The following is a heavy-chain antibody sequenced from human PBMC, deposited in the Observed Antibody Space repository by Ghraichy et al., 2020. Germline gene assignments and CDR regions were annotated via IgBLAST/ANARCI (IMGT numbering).Heavy chain of an antibody. CDR2: IYYSGST. V-gene: IGHV4-59*01. Sequence: SETLSLTCTVYGGSISSYYWSWIRQPPGKGLEWIGYIYYSGSTNHNPSLKSRVTISVDTSKNQFSLKLSSVTAADTAVYYCARLREGYCSSISCYNKWFDPWGQGTMDTVSS. CDR1: GGSISSYY. J-gene: IGHJ5*02. CDR3: ARLREGYCSSISCYNKWFDP. D-gene: IGHD2-2*02.